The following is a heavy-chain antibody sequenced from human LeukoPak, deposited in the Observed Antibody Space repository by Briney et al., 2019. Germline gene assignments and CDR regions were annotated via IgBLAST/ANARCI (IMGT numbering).Heavy chain of an antibody. J-gene: IGHJ4*02. CDR3: AKEAIPLAVAGLGVDY. D-gene: IGHD6-19*01. CDR1: GFTFSSYG. Sequence: PGGSLRLSCAASGFTFSSYGMHWVRQAPGKGLEWVACIRYDGSNKYYADSVKGRFTISRDNSKNTLYLQMNSLRAEDTAVYYCAKEAIPLAVAGLGVDYWGQGTLVTVSS. V-gene: IGHV3-30*02. CDR2: IRYDGSNK.